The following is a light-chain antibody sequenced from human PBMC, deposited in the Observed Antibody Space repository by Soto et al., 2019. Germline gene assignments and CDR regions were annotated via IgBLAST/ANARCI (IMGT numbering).Light chain of an antibody. Sequence: QSGLTQPASVSGSPGQAITISCTGTSSDVGGYTYVSWYQQHPGKAPKFIIYDVSNRPSGVSNRFSGSKSGNTASLTISGLQAEDEADYYCSSYTTSNTRQIVFGTGTKLTVL. V-gene: IGLV2-14*01. CDR1: SSDVGGYTY. CDR3: SSYTTSNTRQIV. J-gene: IGLJ1*01. CDR2: DVS.